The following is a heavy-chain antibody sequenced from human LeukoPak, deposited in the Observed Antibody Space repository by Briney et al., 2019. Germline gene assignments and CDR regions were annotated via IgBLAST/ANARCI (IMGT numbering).Heavy chain of an antibody. D-gene: IGHD3-3*01. Sequence: PGGALRLSCTASGFTFGDYVMSWVRHAPGKGLEWIGYIYYSGSTNYNPSLKSRVTISVDTSKNQFSLKMSSVSAADTAVYYCARGLRYYDFWSGYSFTRWFDPWGQGTLVTVSS. V-gene: IGHV4-59*08. CDR1: GFTFGDYV. J-gene: IGHJ5*02. CDR3: ARGLRYYDFWSGYSFTRWFDP. CDR2: IYYSGST.